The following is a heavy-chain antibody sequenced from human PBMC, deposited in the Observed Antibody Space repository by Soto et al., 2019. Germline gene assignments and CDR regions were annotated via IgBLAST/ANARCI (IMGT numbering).Heavy chain of an antibody. V-gene: IGHV3-7*01. CDR2: IKQDGSEK. Sequence: GGSLRLSCAASGFTFSSYWMSWVRQAPGKGLEWVANIKQDGSEKYYVDSVKGRFTISRDNAKNSLYLQMNSLRAEDTAVYYCARAEGAMVRGVTPDLGYYYYYMDVWGKGTTVTVSS. CDR1: GFTFSSYW. J-gene: IGHJ6*03. CDR3: ARAEGAMVRGVTPDLGYYYYYMDV. D-gene: IGHD3-10*01.